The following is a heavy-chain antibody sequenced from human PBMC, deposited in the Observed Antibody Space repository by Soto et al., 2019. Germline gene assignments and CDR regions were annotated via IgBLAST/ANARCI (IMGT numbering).Heavy chain of an antibody. Sequence: QITLKESGPTLVKPTQTLTLTCTFSGFSFNTTGVGVGWIRQPPGRPLEWLTIIYWDDDKRYSPSLKSRLTIPKDTSKDQVVLTLTNMDPVDPGTYFCAHRAVLCSGGTCYSHPFDSWGQGTLVTVSS. V-gene: IGHV2-5*02. CDR2: IYWDDDK. CDR3: AHRAVLCSGGTCYSHPFDS. CDR1: GFSFNTTGVG. D-gene: IGHD2-15*01. J-gene: IGHJ4*02.